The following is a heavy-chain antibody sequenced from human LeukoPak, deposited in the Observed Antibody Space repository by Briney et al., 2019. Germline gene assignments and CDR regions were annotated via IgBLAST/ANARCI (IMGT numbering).Heavy chain of an antibody. V-gene: IGHV4-59*05. Sequence: SETLSLPCSVSGGPIRSYYWSWIRQPPGKGLEWIGSIYYSGSTYYNPSLKSRVTISVDTSKNQFSLKLSSVTAADTAVYYCASLRGDSGSYALYYFDYWGQGTLVTASS. J-gene: IGHJ4*02. CDR1: GGPIRSYY. CDR2: IYYSGST. CDR3: ASLRGDSGSYALYYFDY. D-gene: IGHD1-26*01.